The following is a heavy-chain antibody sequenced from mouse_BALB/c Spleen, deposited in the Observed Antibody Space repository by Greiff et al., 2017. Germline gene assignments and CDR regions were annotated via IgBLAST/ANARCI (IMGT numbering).Heavy chain of an antibody. CDR2: INPSNGRT. D-gene: IGHD1-1*01. V-gene: IGHV1S81*02. Sequence: QVQLKESGAELVKPGASVKLSCKASGYTFTSYWMHWVKQRPGQGLEWIGEINPSNGRTNYNEKFKSKATLTVDKSSSTAYMQLSSLTSEDSAVYYCARYYYGSSFLYAMDYWGQGTSVTVSS. CDR3: ARYYYGSSFLYAMDY. J-gene: IGHJ4*01. CDR1: GYTFTSYW.